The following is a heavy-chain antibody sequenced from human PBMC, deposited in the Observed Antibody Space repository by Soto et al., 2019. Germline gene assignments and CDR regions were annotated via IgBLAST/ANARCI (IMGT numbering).Heavy chain of an antibody. Sequence: QVQLQESGPGLVKPSGTLSLTCAVSGGSISSSNWWSWVRQPPGKGLEWIGEIYHSGSTNYNPSLKSRVTISVDKSKNQFSLKLSSVTAADTAVYYCAVMVVAATPEYSGSYKGFDYWGQGTLVTVSS. CDR1: GGSISSSNW. CDR2: IYHSGST. J-gene: IGHJ4*02. V-gene: IGHV4-4*02. D-gene: IGHD2-15*01. CDR3: AVMVVAATPEYSGSYKGFDY.